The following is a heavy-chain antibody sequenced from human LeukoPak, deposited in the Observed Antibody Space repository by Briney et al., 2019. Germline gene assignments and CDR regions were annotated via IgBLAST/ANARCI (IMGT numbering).Heavy chain of an antibody. V-gene: IGHV3-15*05. J-gene: IGHJ4*02. CDR3: TTGQDAYYEY. D-gene: IGHD3-16*01. Sequence: GGSLRLSCAASGFTSSDAWMTWVRQSPGKGLEWLGRIKSKTHDETTDYAAPVKGRFTISRDDSKNTVYLQMNSLRTEDTGLYYCTTGQDAYYEYWGQGALVTVSS. CDR1: GFTSSDAW. CDR2: IKSKTHDETT.